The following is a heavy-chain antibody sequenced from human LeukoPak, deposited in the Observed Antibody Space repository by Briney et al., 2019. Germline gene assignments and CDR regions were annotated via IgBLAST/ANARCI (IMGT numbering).Heavy chain of an antibody. Sequence: GASVKVSCKASGYTFTGYYMHWVRQAPGQGLEWVGWINTNSAGTNHAQTFQGRVTMTRDTSISTTYMELSRLRSDDTAVYYCARDLNGDYQGAYFFDYWGQGTLVTVSS. J-gene: IGHJ4*02. CDR3: ARDLNGDYQGAYFFDY. V-gene: IGHV1-2*02. CDR2: INTNSAGT. CDR1: GYTFTGYY. D-gene: IGHD4-17*01.